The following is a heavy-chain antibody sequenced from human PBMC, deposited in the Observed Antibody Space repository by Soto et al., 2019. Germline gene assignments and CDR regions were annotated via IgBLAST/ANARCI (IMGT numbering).Heavy chain of an antibody. Sequence: VASVKVCCKASGGTLSSYTFSWVRQAPGQGLEWMGRIIPNLGITNYAQKFQGRITIIVDKSTSTAYMELSSLRSEDTAVYYCARDRSNDFWSGYPNYFDYWGQGTLVTVSS. CDR1: GGTLSSYT. V-gene: IGHV1-69*04. CDR2: IIPNLGIT. CDR3: ARDRSNDFWSGYPNYFDY. D-gene: IGHD3-3*01. J-gene: IGHJ4*02.